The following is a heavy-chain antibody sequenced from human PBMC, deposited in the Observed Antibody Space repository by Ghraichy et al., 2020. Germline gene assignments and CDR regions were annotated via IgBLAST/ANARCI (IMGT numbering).Heavy chain of an antibody. V-gene: IGHV4-39*01. CDR2: IHYSGTT. D-gene: IGHD1-26*01. Sequence: GSLSLTCTVSGGSISITDYYWGWIRQPPGKGLECIGVIHYSGTTYYNSPLKSRVTISVDTSKNRFTLKLTSVTATDTAVYYCARMDNSAIYRAPDYWGQGTLVTVSS. CDR3: ARMDNSAIYRAPDY. J-gene: IGHJ4*02. CDR1: GGSISITDYY.